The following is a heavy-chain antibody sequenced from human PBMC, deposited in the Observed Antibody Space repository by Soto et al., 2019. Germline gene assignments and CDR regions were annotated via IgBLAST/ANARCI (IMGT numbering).Heavy chain of an antibody. CDR3: ARDSPRPASMTPYY. J-gene: IGHJ4*02. Sequence: QVQLVESGGGLVQPGRSLRLSCAASGFTFSNYAMHWVRQAPGKGLEWGAVVSSDGSNKYYADSVRGRFTISRDNSKNTVFLQMNSLSPEDTAVYYCARDSPRPASMTPYYWGQGTLVTVSS. CDR1: GFTFSNYA. V-gene: IGHV3-30-3*01. CDR2: VSSDGSNK. D-gene: IGHD2-8*01.